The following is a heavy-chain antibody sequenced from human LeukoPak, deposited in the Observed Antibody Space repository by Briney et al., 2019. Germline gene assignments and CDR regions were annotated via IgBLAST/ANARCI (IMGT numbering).Heavy chain of an antibody. CDR1: GFTFSSYG. Sequence: GGSLRLSCAASGFTFSSYGMHWVRQAPGKGLEWVAVISYDGSNKYYADSVKGRFTISRDNSKNTLYLQMNSLRAEDTAVYYCARDHDSSGYYGGNAFDIWGQGTMVTVSS. CDR2: ISYDGSNK. CDR3: ARDHDSSGYYGGNAFDI. J-gene: IGHJ3*02. D-gene: IGHD3-22*01. V-gene: IGHV3-30*03.